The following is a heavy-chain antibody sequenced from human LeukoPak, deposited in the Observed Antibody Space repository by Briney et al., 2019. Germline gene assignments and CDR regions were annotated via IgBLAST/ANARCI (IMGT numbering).Heavy chain of an antibody. Sequence: PGRSLRLSCAASGLTFSSYGMHWVRQAPGKGLEWVAVISYDGSNKYYADSVKGRFTISRDNSKNTLYLQMNSLRAEDTAVYYCAKDTEGYGDYAFLGAFDIWGQGTMVTVSS. CDR2: ISYDGSNK. CDR1: GLTFSSYG. D-gene: IGHD4-17*01. CDR3: AKDTEGYGDYAFLGAFDI. V-gene: IGHV3-30*18. J-gene: IGHJ3*02.